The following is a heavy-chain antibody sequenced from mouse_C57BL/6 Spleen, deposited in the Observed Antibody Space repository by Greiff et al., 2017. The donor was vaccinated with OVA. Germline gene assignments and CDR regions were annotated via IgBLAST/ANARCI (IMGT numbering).Heavy chain of an antibody. Sequence: EVHLVESGGGLVKPGGSLKLSCAASGFTFSSYAMSWVRQTPEKRLEWVATISDGGSYPSYPDNVKGRFTISRDNAKNNLYLQMSHLKSEDTAMYYCARDDPWGQGTLVTVSA. CDR3: ARDDP. J-gene: IGHJ3*01. CDR1: GFTFSSYA. CDR2: ISDGGSYP. V-gene: IGHV5-4*01.